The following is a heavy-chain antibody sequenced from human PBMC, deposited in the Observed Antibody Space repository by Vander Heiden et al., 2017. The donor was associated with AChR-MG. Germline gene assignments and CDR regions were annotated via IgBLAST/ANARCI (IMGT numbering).Heavy chain of an antibody. CDR3: AREGPQTRNFDY. D-gene: IGHD1-1*01. Sequence: QVQLVQSGAEVRKPGSSVKVSFKASGGTLSSYAISWEQQAPGQGLEWMGGIIPIFGTANYAQKFQGRVTITADKSTSTAYMELRSMRSEDTAVYYCAREGPQTRNFDYWCQGTLVTVSS. CDR1: GGTLSSYA. J-gene: IGHJ4*02. V-gene: IGHV1-69*06. CDR2: IIPIFGTA.